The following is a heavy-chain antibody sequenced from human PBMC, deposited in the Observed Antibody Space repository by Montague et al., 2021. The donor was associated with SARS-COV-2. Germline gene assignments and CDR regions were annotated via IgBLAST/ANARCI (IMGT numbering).Heavy chain of an antibody. D-gene: IGHD5-18*01. CDR1: GGSISRGYYY. CDR3: ARGVDTGVVTVTGGFDS. V-gene: IGHV4-61*02. Sequence: TLSLTCTVSGGSISRGYYYWSWLPLPAGKGPEWIGRIYRSGSPNYNPSLESRVVLSVDTSRNQFSMKLTSVTAADTAMYYCARGVDTGVVTVTGGFDSWGQGTLVIVSS. CDR2: IYRSGSP. J-gene: IGHJ4*02.